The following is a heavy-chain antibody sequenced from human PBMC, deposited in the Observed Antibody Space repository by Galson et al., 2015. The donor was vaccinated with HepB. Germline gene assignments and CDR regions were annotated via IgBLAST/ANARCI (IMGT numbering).Heavy chain of an antibody. CDR2: IHPDGSLI. CDR3: ARDPAYGALDY. D-gene: IGHD3-10*01. J-gene: IGHJ4*02. V-gene: IGHV3-7*01. CDR1: GFDFNDSS. Sequence: SLRLSCAASGFDFNDSSMHWVRQSPGKGLEWVADIHPDGSLILYVDSLRGRFTISRDNARNSVFLQMRSLRTDDTAVYYCARDPAYGALDYWGQGTLVTVSS.